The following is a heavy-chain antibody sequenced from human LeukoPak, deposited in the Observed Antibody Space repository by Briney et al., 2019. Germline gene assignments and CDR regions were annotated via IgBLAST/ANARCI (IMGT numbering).Heavy chain of an antibody. Sequence: PSETLSLTCIVSGGSISSYNWSWIRQPPGKGLEWIGYIYYSGSTNYNPSLKSRVTISVDTSKNQFSLKLSSVTAADTDVYYCARGLMMAVAGRGEFHYWGQGTLVTVSS. D-gene: IGHD6-13*01. V-gene: IGHV4-59*01. CDR1: GGSISSYN. CDR3: ARGLMMAVAGRGEFHY. CDR2: IYYSGST. J-gene: IGHJ4*02.